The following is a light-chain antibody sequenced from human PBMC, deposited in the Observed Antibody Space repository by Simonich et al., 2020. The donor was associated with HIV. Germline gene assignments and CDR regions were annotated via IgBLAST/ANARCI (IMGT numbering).Light chain of an antibody. V-gene: IGKV4-1*01. Sequence: DIVMTQSPDSLAVSLGERANINFKSSQSVLYSSNNQNYLAWYQQKPGQPPKLLIYWAATREYGVLARFSASGSGTDFTLTISSLQAEDVAVYYCQQYYTTPPTFGQGTKVESK. CDR3: QQYYTTPPT. CDR1: QSVLYSSNNQNY. CDR2: WAA. J-gene: IGKJ1*01.